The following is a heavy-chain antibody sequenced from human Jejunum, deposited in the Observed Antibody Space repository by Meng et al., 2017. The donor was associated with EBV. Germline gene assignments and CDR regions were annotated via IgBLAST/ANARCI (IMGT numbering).Heavy chain of an antibody. CDR1: GFSSRSIGYY. J-gene: IGHJ5*02. D-gene: IGHD2-2*01. V-gene: IGHV4-39*07. CDR3: ARAGYCSSTTCPRWFDP. CDR2: IYDSGTT. Sequence: SAPGLVEPPGSPSPTCTAPGFSSRSIGYYWGWIRQPPGKGLQWIGSIYDSGTTYYNPSLRSRVTISVDTSKNQFSLKLNSVTAADTAVYYCARAGYCSSTTCPRWFDPWGQGTLVTVSS.